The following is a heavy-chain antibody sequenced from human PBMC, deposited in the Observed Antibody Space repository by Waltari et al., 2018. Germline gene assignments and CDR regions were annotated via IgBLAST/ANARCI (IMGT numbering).Heavy chain of an antibody. CDR3: ARVGRWDDTSGHKAFDL. V-gene: IGHV4-39*07. CDR2: IYYSVTT. Sequence: QLQLQESGPGLAKPSETLSLTCTVSGGSISSTNSYWGCIRQTPGKGLEWIGSIYYSVTTFHNPSLKSRVTMSIDTSRNQFSLKLSAVTAADTAMYYCARVGRWDDTSGHKAFDLWGQGTMLTVSS. J-gene: IGHJ3*01. CDR1: GGSISSTNSY. D-gene: IGHD6-19*01.